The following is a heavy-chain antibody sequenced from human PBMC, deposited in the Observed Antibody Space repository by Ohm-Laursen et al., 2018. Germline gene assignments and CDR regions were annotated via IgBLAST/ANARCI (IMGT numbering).Heavy chain of an antibody. D-gene: IGHD3-3*01. V-gene: IGHV3-11*01. CDR2: ISSSGSTI. J-gene: IGHJ4*02. Sequence: SLRLSCAASGFTFTNYAMNWVRQAPGKGLEWVSYISSSGSTIYYADSVKGRFTISRDNAKNSLYLQMNSLRAEDTAVYYCARGPDFWSGYSHFDYWGQGTLVTVSS. CDR3: ARGPDFWSGYSHFDY. CDR1: GFTFTNYA.